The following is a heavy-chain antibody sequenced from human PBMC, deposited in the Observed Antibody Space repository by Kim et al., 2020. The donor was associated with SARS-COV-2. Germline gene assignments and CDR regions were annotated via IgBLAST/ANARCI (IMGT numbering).Heavy chain of an antibody. CDR3: AKFAAWGVGVTMDYFHY. CDR1: GFTFSSYA. V-gene: IGHV3-23*01. CDR2: ISINGVST. Sequence: GGSLRLSCAASGFTFSSYAMSWVRQAPGKGLEWVSGISINGVSTFYADSVRGRFTISRDTSKNTLYLQMNSLRAEDTAVYYCAKFAAWGVGVTMDYFHYWGQGTLVTVSS. D-gene: IGHD1-26*01. J-gene: IGHJ4*02.